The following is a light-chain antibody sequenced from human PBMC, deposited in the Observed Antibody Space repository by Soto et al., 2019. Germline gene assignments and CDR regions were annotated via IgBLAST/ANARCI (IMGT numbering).Light chain of an antibody. CDR2: KAS. CDR1: QSISSW. Sequence: DIQMTQSPSTLSASVGDRVTITCRASQSISSWLAWYQQKPGKAPKLLIYKASSLESGVPSRFSGSGSGTEFTLTIRSLQPDDFATYYCQQYNSYPPLTFGGGTKVEIK. J-gene: IGKJ4*01. CDR3: QQYNSYPPLT. V-gene: IGKV1-5*03.